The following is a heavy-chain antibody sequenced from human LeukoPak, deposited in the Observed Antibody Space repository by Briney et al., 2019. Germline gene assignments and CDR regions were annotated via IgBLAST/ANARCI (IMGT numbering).Heavy chain of an antibody. D-gene: IGHD5-24*01. J-gene: IGHJ5*02. V-gene: IGHV7-4-1*02. Sequence: ASVKVSCKASGYTFTSYAMNWVRQAPGQGLEWMGWINTNTGNPTYAQGFTGRFVFSLDTSVSTAYLQISSLKAEDTAVYYCARKATTTGGDWSDPWGQGTLVTVSS. CDR1: GYTFTSYA. CDR2: INTNTGNP. CDR3: ARKATTTGGDWSDP.